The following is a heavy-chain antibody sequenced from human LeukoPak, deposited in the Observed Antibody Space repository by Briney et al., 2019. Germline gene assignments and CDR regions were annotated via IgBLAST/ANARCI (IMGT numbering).Heavy chain of an antibody. D-gene: IGHD6-13*01. CDR3: AGPGYSSSWLRSQGWYYYYMDV. J-gene: IGHJ6*03. CDR1: GYSISSGYY. V-gene: IGHV4-38-2*02. Sequence: SETLSLTCTVSGYSISSGYYWGWIRQPPGKGLEWIGSIYYSGSTYYNPSLKSRVTISVDTSKNQFSLKLSSVTAADTAVYYCAGPGYSSSWLRSQGWYYYYMDVWGKGTTVTVSS. CDR2: IYYSGST.